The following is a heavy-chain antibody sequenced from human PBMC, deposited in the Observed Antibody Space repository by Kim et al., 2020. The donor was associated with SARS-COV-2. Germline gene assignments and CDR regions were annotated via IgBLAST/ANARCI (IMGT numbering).Heavy chain of an antibody. J-gene: IGHJ4*02. CDR1: GFTFSDHY. V-gene: IGHV3-11*03. D-gene: IGHD6-13*01. CDR3: ARRGSSWYSQIDY. CDR2: ISSSSSHT. Sequence: GGSLRLSCAASGFTFSDHYMSWIRQAPGKGLEWVSYISSSSSHTNYADSVKGRFTISRDNAENSLYLQMNGLRVEDTAVYYCARRGSSWYSQIDYWGKG.